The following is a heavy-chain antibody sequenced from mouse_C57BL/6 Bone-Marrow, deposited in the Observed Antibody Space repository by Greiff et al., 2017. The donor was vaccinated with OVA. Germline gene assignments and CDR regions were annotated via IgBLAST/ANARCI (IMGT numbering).Heavy chain of an antibody. D-gene: IGHD2-4*01. V-gene: IGHV1-55*01. Sequence: VKLQQPGAELVKPGASVKMSCKASGYTFTSYWITWVKQRPGQGLAWIGDIYPGSGSTNYNERLKSKATLTVDTSSSTPDRQLSSLTSEDSAVYYCAREGDYDWYFDVWGTGTTVTVSS. CDR1: GYTFTSYW. J-gene: IGHJ1*03. CDR2: IYPGSGST. CDR3: AREGDYDWYFDV.